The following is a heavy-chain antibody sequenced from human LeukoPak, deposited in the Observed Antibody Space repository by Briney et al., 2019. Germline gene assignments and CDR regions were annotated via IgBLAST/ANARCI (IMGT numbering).Heavy chain of an antibody. V-gene: IGHV4-38-2*02. CDR1: GYSISSGYY. CDR3: ARGKTDIVATIYYFDY. CDR2: IYHSGST. D-gene: IGHD5-12*01. J-gene: IGHJ4*02. Sequence: SETLSLTCTVSGYSISSGYYWGWIRQPPGKGLEWIGSIYHSGSTYYNPSLKSRVTISVDTSKNQFSLKLSSVTAADTAVYYCARGKTDIVATIYYFDYWGQGTLVTVSS.